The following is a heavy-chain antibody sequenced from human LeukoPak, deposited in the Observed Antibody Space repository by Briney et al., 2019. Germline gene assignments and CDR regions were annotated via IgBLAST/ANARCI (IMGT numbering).Heavy chain of an antibody. CDR1: GGSISSGDYY. CDR2: IYYSGST. CDR3: ARARGGTIFGVVIIDYYYGMDV. D-gene: IGHD3-3*01. Sequence: SETLSLTCTVSGGSISSGDYYWSWIRQPPGKGLEWIGYIYYSGSTYYNPSLKSRVTISVDTSKNQCSLKLSSVTAAGTAVYYCARARGGTIFGVVIIDYYYGMDVWGQGTTVTVSS. J-gene: IGHJ6*02. V-gene: IGHV4-30-4*01.